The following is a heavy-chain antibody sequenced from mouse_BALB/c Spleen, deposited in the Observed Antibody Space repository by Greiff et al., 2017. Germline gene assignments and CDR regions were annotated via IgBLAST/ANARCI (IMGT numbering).Heavy chain of an antibody. V-gene: IGHV5-6*01. J-gene: IGHJ4*01. CDR3: ARQGDGYYVDAMDY. D-gene: IGHD2-3*01. CDR1: GFTFSSYG. Sequence: EVQGVESGGDLVKPGGSLKLSCAASGFTFSSYGMSWVRQTPDKRLEWVATISSGGSYTYYPDSVKGRFTISRDNAKNTLYLQMSSLKSEDTAMYYCARQGDGYYVDAMDYWGQGTSVTVSS. CDR2: ISSGGSYT.